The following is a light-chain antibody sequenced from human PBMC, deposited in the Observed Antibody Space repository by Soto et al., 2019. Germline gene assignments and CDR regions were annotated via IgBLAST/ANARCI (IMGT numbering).Light chain of an antibody. J-gene: IGKJ3*01. V-gene: IGKV3-20*01. CDR2: ASS. CDR3: QQYGSSPFT. Sequence: EIVLTQFPGTLSLSPGERATLSCRASQSVGSNYLDWYRQRPGQPPNXLIYASSHRATGIPDLFSCSGAGPDCTRTISRLEPEDVEVDYCQQYGSSPFTFGPGTKVDIK. CDR1: QSVGSNY.